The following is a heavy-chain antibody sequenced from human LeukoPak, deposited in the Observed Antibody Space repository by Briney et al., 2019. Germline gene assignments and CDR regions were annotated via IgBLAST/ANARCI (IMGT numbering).Heavy chain of an antibody. D-gene: IGHD6-13*01. CDR2: VSGSGGST. V-gene: IGHV3-23*01. CDR1: GFTFIAYG. CDR3: AQGERQLDY. J-gene: IGHJ4*02. Sequence: EPGGSLRLSCAASGFTFIAYGMTWVRQAPGKGLEWVSTVSGSGGSTYFADSVKGRFTVSRDNAKNMLFLQMNSLRAEDTAIYYCAQGERQLDYWGLGTLVTVSS.